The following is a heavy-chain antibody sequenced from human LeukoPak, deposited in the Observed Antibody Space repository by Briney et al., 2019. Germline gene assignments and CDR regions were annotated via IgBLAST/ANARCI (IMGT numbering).Heavy chain of an antibody. CDR3: ARDYYYDSSGYTDTFDI. CDR1: GYTFTGYY. V-gene: IGHV1-2*02. CDR2: INPNSGGT. J-gene: IGHJ3*02. D-gene: IGHD3-22*01. Sequence: ASVKVSCKASGYTFTGYYMHWVRQAPGQGLEWMGWINPNSGGTNYAQKFQGRVTMTRDTSISTAYMELSRLRSDDTAVYYCARDYYYDSSGYTDTFDIWGQGTMVTVSS.